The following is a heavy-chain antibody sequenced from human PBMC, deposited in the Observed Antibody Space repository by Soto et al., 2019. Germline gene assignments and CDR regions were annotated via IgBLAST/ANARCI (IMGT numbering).Heavy chain of an antibody. CDR2: INPNGGST. CDR1: GYTFTHYY. D-gene: IGHD5-18*01. CDR3: ATSVNSAMAFDY. V-gene: IGHV1-46*01. Sequence: APVKVSCKASGYTFTHYYMHWVRQAPGQGLEWMGIINPNGGSTTYAQRFRAGFTMTRDTSTSTVYMELSSLRSEDSAVYYCATSVNSAMAFDYWGQGTLVTVSS. J-gene: IGHJ4*02.